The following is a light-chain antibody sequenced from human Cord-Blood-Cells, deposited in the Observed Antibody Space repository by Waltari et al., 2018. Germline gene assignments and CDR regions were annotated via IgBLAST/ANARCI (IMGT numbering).Light chain of an antibody. CDR3: QQYNNWPPIT. Sequence: EIVMTQSPATLSVSPGDRATLPCRASQSVSSNLAWYQQKPGQAPRLLIYGASTRATGIPARCSGSGSGTEFTLTISSLQSEDFAVYYCQQYNNWPPITFGQGTRLEIK. CDR1: QSVSSN. CDR2: GAS. V-gene: IGKV3-15*01. J-gene: IGKJ5*01.